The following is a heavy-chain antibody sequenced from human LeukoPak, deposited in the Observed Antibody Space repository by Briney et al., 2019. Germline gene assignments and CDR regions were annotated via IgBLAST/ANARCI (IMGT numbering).Heavy chain of an antibody. CDR1: GYTFTGYY. CDR3: ATTESGNYYPLDY. Sequence: ASVKVSCMASGYTFTGYYLHWVRQAPGQGLEWMGWINPNSGATNYAQKSQGRVTMTRDRSISTAYMELSRLRSDDTAVYYCATTESGNYYPLDYWGQGTLVTVSS. V-gene: IGHV1-2*02. J-gene: IGHJ4*02. CDR2: INPNSGAT. D-gene: IGHD1-26*01.